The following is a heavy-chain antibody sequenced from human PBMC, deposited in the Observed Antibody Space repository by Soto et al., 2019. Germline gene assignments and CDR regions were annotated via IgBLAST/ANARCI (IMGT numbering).Heavy chain of an antibody. CDR1: GYTFTGYA. Sequence: QVQLVQSGAEVKKPGSSVKVSCKASGYTFTGYAVNWVRQATGQGLEWVGWMNPNTGVAGFAQKFQGRVTVTGNTSLTTAYMERRSLISEDTAVYYCVRGLRRGYSVYWGQGTLVTVSS. CDR2: MNPNTGVA. D-gene: IGHD2-2*03. V-gene: IGHV1-8*01. CDR3: VRGLRRGYSVY. J-gene: IGHJ4*02.